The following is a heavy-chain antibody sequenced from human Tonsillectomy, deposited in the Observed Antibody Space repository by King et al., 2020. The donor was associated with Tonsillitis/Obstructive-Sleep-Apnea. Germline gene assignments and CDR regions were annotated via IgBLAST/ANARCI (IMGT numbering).Heavy chain of an antibody. CDR1: GFTVSRNY. CDR3: ARSPTVTKSFYFDS. V-gene: IGHV3-53*01. Sequence: VQLVESGGGLIQPGGSLRLSCVASGFTVSRNYMSWVRQAPGKGPEWVSVIYSGGSTYYADSVKGRVTISSDHSKNTLYLQMNNVRAEDTAVYYCARSPTVTKSFYFDSWGQGTLVTISS. CDR2: IYSGGST. J-gene: IGHJ4*02. D-gene: IGHD4-17*01.